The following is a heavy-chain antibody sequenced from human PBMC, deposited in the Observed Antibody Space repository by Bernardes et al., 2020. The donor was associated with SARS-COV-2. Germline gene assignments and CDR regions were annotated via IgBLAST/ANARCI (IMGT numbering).Heavy chain of an antibody. D-gene: IGHD6-6*01. V-gene: IGHV4-59*12. J-gene: IGHJ4*02. CDR1: GGSISRYY. CDR3: ARGGGDSSSSQDFDF. CDR2: IYYSGST. Sequence: SETLSLTCTVSGGSISRYYWNWIRQPPGKGLEWIGYIYYSGSTDYNPSLKSRVTISLDTSKSQFSLKLSSVTAADTAVYYCARGGGDSSSSQDFDFWGPGALVTVSS.